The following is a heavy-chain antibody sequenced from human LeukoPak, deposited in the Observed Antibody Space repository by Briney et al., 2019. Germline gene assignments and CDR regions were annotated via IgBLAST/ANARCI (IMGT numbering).Heavy chain of an antibody. CDR2: IYTSGST. V-gene: IGHV4-61*02. J-gene: IGHJ3*02. CDR1: GGSLSSGSYY. Sequence: SETLSLTCTVSGGSLSSGSYYWSWIRQPAGKGLEWIGRIYTSGSTNYNPSLKSRVTISVDTSKNQFSLKLSSVTAADTAVYYCAREPAFDIWGQGTMVTVSS. CDR3: AREPAFDI.